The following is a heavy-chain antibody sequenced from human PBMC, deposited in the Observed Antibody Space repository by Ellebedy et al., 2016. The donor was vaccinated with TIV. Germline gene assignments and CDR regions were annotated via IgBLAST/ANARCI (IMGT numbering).Heavy chain of an antibody. Sequence: AASVKVSCKASGYTFTTYGVSWVRQAPGQGLEWIGWISAYSGDSNYAQKFQGRVTMTTDTSTSTAYMELRSLRSDDTAVYFCARVGIVGAAFDYWGQGTLVTVSS. CDR2: ISAYSGDS. CDR3: ARVGIVGAAFDY. V-gene: IGHV1-18*04. D-gene: IGHD1-26*01. CDR1: GYTFTTYG. J-gene: IGHJ4*02.